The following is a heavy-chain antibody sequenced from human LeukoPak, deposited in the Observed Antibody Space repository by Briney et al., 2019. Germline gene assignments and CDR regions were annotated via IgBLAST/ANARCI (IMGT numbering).Heavy chain of an antibody. CDR3: ARVRFSGYSSKRDYMDV. Sequence: SQTLSLTCVISGDSVSSKSAAWNWIRQSPARGLEWLGRTYYRSKWYNDYALSVKSRMTINPDTSKNQFSLQLNSVTPEDTAVYYCARVRFSGYSSKRDYMDVWGKGTTVTVSS. V-gene: IGHV6-1*01. J-gene: IGHJ6*03. CDR2: TYYRSKWYN. CDR1: GDSVSSKSAA. D-gene: IGHD6-13*01.